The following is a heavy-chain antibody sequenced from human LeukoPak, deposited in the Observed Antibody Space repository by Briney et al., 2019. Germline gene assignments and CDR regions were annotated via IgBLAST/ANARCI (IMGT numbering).Heavy chain of an antibody. CDR2: IYKGGET. V-gene: IGHV3-53*01. Sequence: GGSLRLSCAASGFTVSSNYMSWVRQAPGKGLEWVSVIYKGGETYYADSVRGRFSTSRDNSKNTLCLQMNSLRDEDTAVYYCVRQRGAAVTNTDYFDYWGQEILVTVSS. J-gene: IGHJ4*02. D-gene: IGHD4-17*01. CDR1: GFTVSSNY. CDR3: VRQRGAAVTNTDYFDY.